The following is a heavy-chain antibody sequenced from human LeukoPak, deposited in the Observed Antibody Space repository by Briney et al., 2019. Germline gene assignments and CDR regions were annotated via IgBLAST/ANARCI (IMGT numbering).Heavy chain of an antibody. CDR3: AIQKADLITMIRGIIAY. D-gene: IGHD3-10*01. CDR1: GFDFSTYA. CDR2: ISTMSNYI. J-gene: IGHJ4*02. V-gene: IGHV3-21*01. Sequence: GGSLRLSCAASGFDFSTYAINWVRQAPGKGLEWVSSISTMSNYIFYGDSVKGRFTISRDNAKNSVYLQMNSLRPEDTAVYYCAIQKADLITMIRGIIAYWGQGTLVTVSS.